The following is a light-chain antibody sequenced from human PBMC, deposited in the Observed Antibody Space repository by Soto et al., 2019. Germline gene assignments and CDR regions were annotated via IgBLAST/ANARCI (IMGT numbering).Light chain of an antibody. CDR1: SSNIGINY. J-gene: IGLJ3*02. CDR2: SNN. CDR3: AAWDDRLSGPV. Sequence: QSVLTQPPSASGTPGQRVTISCSGSSSNIGINYVYWYQQLTGTAPKLLIHSNNLRPSGVPDRISGSKSGTSASLAISGLRSEDEADYYCAAWDDRLSGPVFGGGTQLTVL. V-gene: IGLV1-47*02.